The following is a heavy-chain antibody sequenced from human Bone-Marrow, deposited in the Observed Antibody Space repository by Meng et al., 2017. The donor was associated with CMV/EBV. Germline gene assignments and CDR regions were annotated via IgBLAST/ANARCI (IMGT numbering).Heavy chain of an antibody. CDR1: GFTFSSYG. CDR2: IRYDGSNK. D-gene: IGHD2-15*01. CDR3: AKDSGLVVANLPYYYYGMDV. Sequence: GESLKISCAASGFTFSSYGMHWVRQAPGKGLEWVAFIRYDGSNKYYADSVKGRFTISRDNSKNMLYLQMNSLRAEDTAVYYCAKDSGLVVANLPYYYYGMDVWGQGTTVAASS. V-gene: IGHV3-30*02. J-gene: IGHJ6*02.